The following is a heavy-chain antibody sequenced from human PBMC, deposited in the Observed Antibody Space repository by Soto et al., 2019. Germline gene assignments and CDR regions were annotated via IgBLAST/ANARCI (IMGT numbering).Heavy chain of an antibody. J-gene: IGHJ5*02. CDR2: ISSDGDIT. D-gene: IGHD3-9*01. V-gene: IGHV3-64D*06. CDR1: GFTFSEYS. CDR3: AKASMFSDISTGYCAPNCYGP. Sequence: GGSLRLSCSASGFTFSEYSMHWVRQAPGKGLQYVSTISSDGDITYYADSVKGRFTISRDNSKNTLYLQMNSLRPEDTAVYYCAKASMFSDISTGYCAPNCYGPWGQGTLGTVSS.